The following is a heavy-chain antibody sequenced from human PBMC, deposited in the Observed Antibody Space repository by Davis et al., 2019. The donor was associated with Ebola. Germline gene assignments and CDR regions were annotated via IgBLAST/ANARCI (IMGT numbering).Heavy chain of an antibody. Sequence: PSETLSLTCAVYVGSFTAYYWTWIRQPPGKGLEWIGEINHSGSTKYNPSLKSRVTISVDTSKSHFSLNLSSVTAADTAVYYCSSRVGGYGMDVWGQGTSVIVSS. D-gene: IGHD1-26*01. CDR3: SSRVGGYGMDV. CDR2: INHSGST. J-gene: IGHJ6*02. V-gene: IGHV4-34*01. CDR1: VGSFTAYY.